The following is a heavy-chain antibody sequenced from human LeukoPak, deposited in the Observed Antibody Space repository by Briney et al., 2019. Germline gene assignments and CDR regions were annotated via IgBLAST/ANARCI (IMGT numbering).Heavy chain of an antibody. D-gene: IGHD2-2*01. CDR1: GFPFSSYS. CDR2: ISSSRTT. J-gene: IGHJ6*03. CDR3: ARDQVAVVPAATHYYYYYMDV. Sequence: PGGSLRLSCAASGFPFSSYSMNWVRQAPGEGLEWVSYISSSRTTSYADSVKGRFTISRDNSKNTLYLQMNSLRAEDTAVYYCARDQVAVVPAATHYYYYYMDVWGKGTTVTVSS. V-gene: IGHV3-48*01.